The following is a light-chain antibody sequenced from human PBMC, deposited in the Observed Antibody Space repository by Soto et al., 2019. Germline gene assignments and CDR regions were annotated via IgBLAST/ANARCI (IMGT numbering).Light chain of an antibody. Sequence: QSVLTQPASVSGSPGQSITISCTGTSSDIGGYKYVSWYQQHPGKAPKLMIYDVSNRPSGVSNRFSGSKSGNTATLTISGLQGEDEAAYYCSSYKGGSTYVFGTGTKVTV. CDR3: SSYKGGSTYV. V-gene: IGLV2-14*01. J-gene: IGLJ1*01. CDR2: DVS. CDR1: SSDIGGYKY.